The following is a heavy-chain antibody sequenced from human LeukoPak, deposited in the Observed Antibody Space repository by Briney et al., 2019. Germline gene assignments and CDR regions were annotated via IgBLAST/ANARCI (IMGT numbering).Heavy chain of an antibody. J-gene: IGHJ4*02. V-gene: IGHV1-2*02. CDR3: ASGSGTYSPDY. CDR2: INPNSGGT. Sequence: ASVRVSCKASGYSFTGYYMHWVRQAPGQGLEWMGWINPNSGGTNYAQKFQGRVTMTRDTSINTAYMELSRLGSDDTVVYFCASGSGTYSPDYWGQGTLVTVSS. D-gene: IGHD1-26*01. CDR1: GYSFTGYY.